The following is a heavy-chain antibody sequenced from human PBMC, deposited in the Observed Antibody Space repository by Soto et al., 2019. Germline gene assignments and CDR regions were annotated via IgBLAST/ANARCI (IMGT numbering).Heavy chain of an antibody. J-gene: IGHJ1*01. CDR3: AKPDDYGDYLVSLYFQH. CDR2: ISGSGGST. V-gene: IGHV3-23*01. CDR1: GFTFSSYA. Sequence: GGSLRLSCAASGFTFSSYAMSWVRQAPGKGLEWVSAISGSGGSTYYADSVKGRFTISRDNSKNTLYLQMNSLRAEDTAVYYCAKPDDYGDYLVSLYFQHWGQGTLVTVSS. D-gene: IGHD4-17*01.